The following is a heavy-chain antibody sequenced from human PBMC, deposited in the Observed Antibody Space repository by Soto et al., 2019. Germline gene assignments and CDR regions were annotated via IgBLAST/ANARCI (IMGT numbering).Heavy chain of an antibody. D-gene: IGHD3-10*01. V-gene: IGHV3-15*01. CDR1: GFTFSNAW. CDR2: IKSKTDGGTT. Sequence: EVQLVESGGGLVKPGGSLRLSCAASGFTFSNAWMSWVRQAPGKGLEWVGRIKSKTDGGTTDYAAPVKGRFTISRDDSKNTLYLQMNSLKTEDTAVYYCTTGILWFGESISDYWGQGTLVTASS. CDR3: TTGILWFGESISDY. J-gene: IGHJ4*02.